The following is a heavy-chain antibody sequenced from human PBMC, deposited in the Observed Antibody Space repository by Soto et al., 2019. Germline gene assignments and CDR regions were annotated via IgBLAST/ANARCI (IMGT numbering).Heavy chain of an antibody. D-gene: IGHD2-2*02. CDR2: INAGNGKT. J-gene: IGHJ4*02. CDR1: GYTFTTYA. CDR3: ARPGADCTTTSCYMIDC. Sequence: ASVKVSCKASGYTFTTYAMHSVRQAPGQRLEWMGWINAGNGKTKYSQKFQGRVTITRDTSATTAYMELSSLRSEDTAVYYCARPGADCTTTSCYMIDCCRQGTRVTVSS. V-gene: IGHV1-3*01.